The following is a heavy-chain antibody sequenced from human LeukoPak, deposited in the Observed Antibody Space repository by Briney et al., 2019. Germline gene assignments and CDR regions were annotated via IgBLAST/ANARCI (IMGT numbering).Heavy chain of an antibody. CDR2: IYTSGST. Sequence: PSQTLSLTCTVSGGSISSGSYYWSWIRQPAGKGLEWIGRIYTSGSTNYNPSLKSRVIMSIDTSKNHFSLKLSSVTAADTAVYYCARSTTGWTNLDYWGQGTLVTVSS. V-gene: IGHV4-61*02. D-gene: IGHD1-1*01. CDR3: ARSTTGWTNLDY. J-gene: IGHJ4*02. CDR1: GGSISSGSYY.